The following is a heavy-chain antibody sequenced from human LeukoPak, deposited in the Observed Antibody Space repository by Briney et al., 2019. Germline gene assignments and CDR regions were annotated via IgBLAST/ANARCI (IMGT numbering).Heavy chain of an antibody. CDR2: IKSKTDGGTT. CDR1: GFTFSNAW. CDR3: TTDLMSRYYDSSGYPGY. V-gene: IGHV3-15*01. Sequence: GGSLRLSCAASGFTFSNAWMSWVRQAPGKGLEWVGRIKSKTDGGTTDYAAPVKGGFTISRDDSKNTLYLQMNSLKTEDTAVYYCTTDLMSRYYDSSGYPGYWGQGTLVTVSS. D-gene: IGHD3-22*01. J-gene: IGHJ4*02.